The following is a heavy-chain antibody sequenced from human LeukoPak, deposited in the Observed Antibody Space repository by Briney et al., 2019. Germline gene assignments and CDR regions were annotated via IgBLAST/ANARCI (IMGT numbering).Heavy chain of an antibody. CDR1: GGSFSGYY. Sequence: SETLSLTCAVYGGSFSGYYWSWIRQPPGKGLEWIGEINHSGSTNYNPSLKSRVTISVDTSKNQFSLKLSSVTAADTAVYYCAREPSRSNRYSYYMDVWGKGTTVTVSS. CDR2: INHSGST. CDR3: AREPSRSNRYSYYMDV. D-gene: IGHD1-14*01. V-gene: IGHV4-34*01. J-gene: IGHJ6*03.